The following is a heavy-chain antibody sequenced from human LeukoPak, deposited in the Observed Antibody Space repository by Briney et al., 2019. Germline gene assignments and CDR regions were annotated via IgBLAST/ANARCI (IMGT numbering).Heavy chain of an antibody. J-gene: IGHJ5*02. CDR3: ARHSSYSPNFDP. CDR2: IYYSGST. CDR1: GGSISSYY. V-gene: IGHV4-59*08. D-gene: IGHD3-10*01. Sequence: SETLSLACTVSGGSISSYYWSWIRQPPGKGLEWIGYIYYSGSTNYNPSLKSRVTISVDTSKNQFSLKLSSVTAADTAVYYCARHSSYSPNFDPWGQGTLVTVSS.